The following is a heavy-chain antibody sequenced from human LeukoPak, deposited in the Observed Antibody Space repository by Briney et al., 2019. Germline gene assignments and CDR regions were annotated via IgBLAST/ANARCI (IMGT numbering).Heavy chain of an antibody. Sequence: SGGSLRLSCAASGFTFSSYAMHWVRQAPGKGLEWVAVISNDGSNKDYADSVKGRFTISRDNSKNTLYLQMNSLRPEDTAVYYCAKDLFIAFEGVIVSESKDYYYYMDVWGKGTTVTVSS. J-gene: IGHJ6*03. D-gene: IGHD3-16*02. CDR2: ISNDGSNK. V-gene: IGHV3-30*04. CDR3: AKDLFIAFEGVIVSESKDYYYYMDV. CDR1: GFTFSSYA.